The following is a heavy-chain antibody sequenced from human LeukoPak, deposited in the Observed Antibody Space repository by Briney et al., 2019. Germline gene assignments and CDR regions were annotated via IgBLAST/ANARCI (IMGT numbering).Heavy chain of an antibody. CDR1: GFTFSSYA. Sequence: GGSLRLSCAASGFTFSSYAMIWVRHAPGKGLEWVSAISGSGGSTYYADSVKGRFTISRDNSKNTLYLQMNSLRAEDTAVYYCAKIDAYYYDSSGPNFDYWGQGTLVTVSS. CDR3: AKIDAYYYDSSGPNFDY. J-gene: IGHJ4*02. D-gene: IGHD3-22*01. CDR2: ISGSGGST. V-gene: IGHV3-23*01.